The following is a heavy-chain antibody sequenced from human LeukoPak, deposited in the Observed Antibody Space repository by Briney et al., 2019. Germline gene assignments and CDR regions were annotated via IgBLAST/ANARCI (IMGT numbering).Heavy chain of an antibody. J-gene: IGHJ4*02. V-gene: IGHV4-34*01. CDR3: ARGGDYGDYEGQYYFDY. Sequence: SETLSLTCAAYGGSFSGYYWSWIRQPPGKGLEWIGEINHSGSTNYNPPLKSRVTISVDTSKNQFSLKLSSVTAADTAVYYCARGGDYGDYEGQYYFDYWGQGTLVTVSS. D-gene: IGHD4-17*01. CDR1: GGSFSGYY. CDR2: INHSGST.